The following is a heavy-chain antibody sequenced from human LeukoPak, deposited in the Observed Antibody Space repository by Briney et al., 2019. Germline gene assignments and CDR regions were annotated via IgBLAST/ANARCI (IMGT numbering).Heavy chain of an antibody. D-gene: IGHD3-22*01. CDR3: SRGLDSRKLGY. V-gene: IGHV4-4*07. CDR1: GFTFSSYW. J-gene: IGHJ4*02. CDR2: IHPSGML. Sequence: GSLRLSCAASGFTFSSYWMSWIRQSPGKGLEWIGSIHPSGMLYNNPSLESRVTMSRDTSKNQFSLNLNSVTAADTAVYFCSRGLDSRKLGYWGQGILVTVSS.